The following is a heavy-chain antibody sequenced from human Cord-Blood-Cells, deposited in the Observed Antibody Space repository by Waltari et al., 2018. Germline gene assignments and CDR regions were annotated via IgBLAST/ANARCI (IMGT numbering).Heavy chain of an antibody. J-gene: IGHJ4*02. CDR2: IKSKTDGGTT. CDR1: VFTFGNAG. D-gene: IGHD1-1*01. CDR3: TTDLSTTGTTVY. Sequence: EVQLVESGGGSVKPGGSLRLSCAASVFTFGNAGMVCVCKVPGKGLEWVGRIKSKTDGGTTDYAAPVKGRFTISRDDSKNTLYLQMNSLKTEDTAVYYCTTDLSTTGTTVYWGQGTLVTVSS. V-gene: IGHV3-15*01.